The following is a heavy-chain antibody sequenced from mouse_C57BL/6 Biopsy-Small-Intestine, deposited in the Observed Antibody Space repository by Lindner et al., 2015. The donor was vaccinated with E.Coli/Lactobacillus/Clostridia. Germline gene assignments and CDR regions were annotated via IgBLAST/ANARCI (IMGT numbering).Heavy chain of an antibody. CDR3: TRPYYYGTFAY. Sequence: VQLQESGPELVKPGASVKISCKASGYAFSSSWMNWVSQRPGKGLEWIGRIYPGDGDTNYHGRFKGRATLTADKSSCTAYMQLSSLTSEDSAVYFCTRPYYYGTFAYWGQGTLVTVSA. J-gene: IGHJ3*01. CDR1: GYAFSSSW. V-gene: IGHV1-82*01. D-gene: IGHD1-1*01. CDR2: IYPGDGDT.